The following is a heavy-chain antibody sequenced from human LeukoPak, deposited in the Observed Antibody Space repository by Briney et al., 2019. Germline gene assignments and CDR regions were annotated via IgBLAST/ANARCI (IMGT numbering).Heavy chain of an antibody. CDR3: ARDFGDYTYYYYYGMDV. V-gene: IGHV3-21*01. J-gene: IGHJ6*04. CDR1: GFIFSSYS. Sequence: GGSLRLSCAATGFIFSSYSMNWVRQAPGKGLEWVSSISSSSSYIYYADSVKGRFTISRDNAKNSLYLQMNSLRAEDTAVYYCARDFGDYTYYYYYGMDVWGKGTTVTVSS. D-gene: IGHD4-17*01. CDR2: ISSSSSYI.